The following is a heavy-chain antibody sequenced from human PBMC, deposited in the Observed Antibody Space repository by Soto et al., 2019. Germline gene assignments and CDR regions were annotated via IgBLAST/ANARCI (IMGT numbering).Heavy chain of an antibody. CDR1: GYTFTSYA. J-gene: IGHJ3*02. V-gene: IGHV1-3*01. CDR2: INAGNGNT. Sequence: QVQLVQSGAEVKKPGASVKVSCKASGYTFTSYAMHWVRQAPGQRLERMGWINAGNGNTKYSQKFQGRVTITRDTSASTAYMELSSLRSEDTAVYYCARRAVAAPGGAFDIWGQGTMVTVSS. D-gene: IGHD6-19*01. CDR3: ARRAVAAPGGAFDI.